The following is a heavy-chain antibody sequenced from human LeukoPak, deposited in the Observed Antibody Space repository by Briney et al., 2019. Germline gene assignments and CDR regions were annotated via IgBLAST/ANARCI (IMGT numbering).Heavy chain of an antibody. CDR2: INHSGST. CDR1: GGSFSGYY. Sequence: SETLSLTCAVYGGSFSGYYWSWIRQPPGKGLEWIGEINHSGSTNYNPSLKSRVTISVDTSKNQFSLKLSSVTAADTAVYYCARDPSGYEDYWGQGTLVTVSS. CDR3: ARDPSGYEDY. V-gene: IGHV4-34*01. D-gene: IGHD5-12*01. J-gene: IGHJ4*02.